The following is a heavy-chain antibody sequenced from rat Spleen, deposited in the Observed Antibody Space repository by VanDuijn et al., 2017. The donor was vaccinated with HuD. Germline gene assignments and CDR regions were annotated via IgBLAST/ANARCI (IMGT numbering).Heavy chain of an antibody. CDR2: IISDGSNT. D-gene: IGHD1-2*01. CDR1: GFTFTDYY. CDR3: ARHYYSFDY. V-gene: IGHV5S23*01. J-gene: IGHJ2*01. Sequence: EVQLVESGGGLVQPGRSLKLSCAASGFTFTDYYIAWVRQAPTKGLEWVASIISDGSNTYYPDSVKGRVSISRDNVKSTLYLQMDSLRSEDTATYYCARHYYSFDYWGQGVLVTVSS.